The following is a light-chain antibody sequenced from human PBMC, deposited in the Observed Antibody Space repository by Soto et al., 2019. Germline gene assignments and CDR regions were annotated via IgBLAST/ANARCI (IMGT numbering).Light chain of an antibody. J-gene: IGKJ2*01. CDR2: GAS. CDR1: QSVSSSY. V-gene: IGKV3-20*01. CDR3: LQYCSSPYT. Sequence: EIVLTQSPGTLSLSPGERATLSCRASQSVSSSYLAWYQQKPGQAPRPLIYGASSRATGIPDRFSGSGSGTDFTLTISRLEPEDFAVYDCLQYCSSPYTFGQGTKLEIK.